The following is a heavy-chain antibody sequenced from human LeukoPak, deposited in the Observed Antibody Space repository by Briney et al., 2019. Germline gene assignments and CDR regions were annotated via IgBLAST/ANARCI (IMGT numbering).Heavy chain of an antibody. D-gene: IGHD5-18*01. Sequence: TSETLSLTCSISGGSIRNYYWSWIRQPPGRGLEWIGYIFYTGSANYNPSLKSRLTISIDTATHQLSLRLRSVTAADTAVYYCARHDRLRADYTYGPMYYWGQGTLVTVYS. CDR1: GGSIRNYY. CDR3: ARHDRLRADYTYGPMYY. V-gene: IGHV4-59*01. J-gene: IGHJ4*02. CDR2: IFYTGSA.